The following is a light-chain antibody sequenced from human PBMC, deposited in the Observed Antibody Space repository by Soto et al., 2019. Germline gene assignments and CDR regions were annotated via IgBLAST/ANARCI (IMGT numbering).Light chain of an antibody. CDR1: QGYRRD. CDR3: QQDHDYQWT. Sequence: AIQVTQSPSSLSASVGDRVTITCRATQGYRRDLGWYQQKPGKAPRLLIYAASDLQAEVPSRFSGSGSGTDFTLTISSLQAEDFATYCCQQDHDYQWTFGQGTKLEIK. V-gene: IGKV1-6*01. J-gene: IGKJ2*02. CDR2: AAS.